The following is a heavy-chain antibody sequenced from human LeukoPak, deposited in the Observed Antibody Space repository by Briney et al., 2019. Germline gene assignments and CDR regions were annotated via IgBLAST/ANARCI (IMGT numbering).Heavy chain of an antibody. CDR2: IYSGRST. J-gene: IGHJ4*02. Sequence: GGSLRLSCAASGFTVSSNDMSWVRQAPGKGLEWVSLIYSGRSTYYADSVKGRFIISRDNSKNTLYLQMNSLRAEDTAVYYCARGVVAAPPTLDYWGQGTLVTVSS. V-gene: IGHV3-66*01. D-gene: IGHD2-15*01. CDR3: ARGVVAAPPTLDY. CDR1: GFTVSSND.